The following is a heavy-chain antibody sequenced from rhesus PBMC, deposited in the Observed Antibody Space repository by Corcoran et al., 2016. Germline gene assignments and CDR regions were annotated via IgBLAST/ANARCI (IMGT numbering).Heavy chain of an antibody. CDR2: INGNSGRT. CDR1: GASISCYW. CDR3: ARSYDSGYLHFDY. D-gene: IGHD3-28*01. Sequence: QVPLHESGPGLVKPSETLSLTGAVSGASISCYWWHLIRQPPGEGLEWSGEINGNSGRTNYNPSLKSRVTISKDASKNQFSLKLSSVTAADTAVYYCARSYDSGYLHFDYWGQGVLVTVSS. J-gene: IGHJ4*01. V-gene: IGHV4-80*01.